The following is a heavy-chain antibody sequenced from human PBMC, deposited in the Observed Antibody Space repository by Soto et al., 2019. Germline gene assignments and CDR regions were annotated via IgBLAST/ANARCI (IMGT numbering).Heavy chain of an antibody. V-gene: IGHV1-18*04. J-gene: IGHJ4*02. Sequence: GASVKVSCKASEHTFSNYGINWVRLAPGQGLEWMGWINTYSGNTIYAQKFQDRLTITTDTSTNTASMELRSLTSDDTAVSYCAGGQGSLIPYYFDSWGQGTLVTVSS. D-gene: IGHD2-2*01. CDR1: EHTFSNYG. CDR2: INTYSGNT. CDR3: AGGQGSLIPYYFDS.